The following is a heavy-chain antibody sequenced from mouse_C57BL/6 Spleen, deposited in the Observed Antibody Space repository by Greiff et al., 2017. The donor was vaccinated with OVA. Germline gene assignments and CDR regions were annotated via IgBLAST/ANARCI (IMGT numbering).Heavy chain of an antibody. D-gene: IGHD1-1*01. CDR1: GYTFTDYY. CDR3: ARWGSSYGAMDY. V-gene: IGHV1-26*01. CDR2: INPNNGGT. J-gene: IGHJ4*01. Sequence: EVQLQQSGPELVKPGASVKISCKASGYTFTDYYMNWVKQSHGKSLEWIGDINPNNGGTSYNQKFKGKATLTVDKSSSTAYMELRSLTSYDSAVYYCARWGSSYGAMDYWGQGTSVTVSS.